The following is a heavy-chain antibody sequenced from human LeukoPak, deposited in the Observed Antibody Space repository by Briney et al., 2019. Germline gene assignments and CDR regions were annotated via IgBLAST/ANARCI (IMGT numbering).Heavy chain of an antibody. J-gene: IGHJ4*02. V-gene: IGHV3-30*19. CDR2: ISNDGRNK. D-gene: IGHD2-8*01. Sequence: GGSLRLSCAASGFTFSNSGMHWVRQAPGKGLEWVAVISNDGRNKIYADSVKGRFTISRDNSKNTLFLQMNSLRTEDTAVYYCARDPMADFDYWGQGSLVTVSS. CDR1: GFTFSNSG. CDR3: ARDPMADFDY.